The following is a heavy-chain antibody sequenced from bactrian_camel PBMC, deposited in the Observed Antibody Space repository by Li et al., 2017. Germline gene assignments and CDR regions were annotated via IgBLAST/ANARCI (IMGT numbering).Heavy chain of an antibody. D-gene: IGHD2*01. Sequence: HVQLVESGGGSVQAGGSLRLSCTASRYPTSSYCLGWFRQAPGKEREGVASVGGDSSPRYLDTVKGRFTISVDNAKNTLYLRMNSLKPEDTAMYYCAARGPYCYTKLSVADFTYWGQGTQVTVS. CDR3: AARGPYCYTKLSVADFTY. CDR1: RYPTSSYC. CDR2: VGGDSSP. V-gene: IGHV3S55*01. J-gene: IGHJ6*01.